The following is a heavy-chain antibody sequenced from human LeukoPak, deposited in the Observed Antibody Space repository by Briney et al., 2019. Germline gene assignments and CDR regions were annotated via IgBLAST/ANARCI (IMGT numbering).Heavy chain of an antibody. CDR1: GFTFSSSW. CDR2: INSDGSTI. CDR3: ARAGYYRFDY. J-gene: IGHJ4*02. V-gene: IGHV3-74*01. Sequence: PGGSLRLSCAASGFTFSSSWVHWVRQAPGKGLMWVARINSDGSTIDYADSVKGRFSISRDNAKNTVYLQTNSLRVEDTAVYYCARAGYYRFDYWGQGTLVTVSS. D-gene: IGHD2/OR15-2a*01.